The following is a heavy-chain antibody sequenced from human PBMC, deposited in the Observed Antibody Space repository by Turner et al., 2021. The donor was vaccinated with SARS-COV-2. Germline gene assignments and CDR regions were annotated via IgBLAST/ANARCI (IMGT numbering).Heavy chain of an antibody. V-gene: IGHV4-59*08. CDR3: ARHQGSASGYDHGMNV. CDR1: GGSISSKS. CDR2: FYKIGSI. Sequence: QVQLQESGPGLVKPSETLSLTCTVSGGSISSKSWSWIRQSPGRGLEWIGYFYKIGSIDYNPTLRSRVTISVDTSKYQLSLNLISVTAADTAVYYCARHQGSASGYDHGMNVWGQGTAVIVSS. D-gene: IGHD1-26*01. J-gene: IGHJ6*02.